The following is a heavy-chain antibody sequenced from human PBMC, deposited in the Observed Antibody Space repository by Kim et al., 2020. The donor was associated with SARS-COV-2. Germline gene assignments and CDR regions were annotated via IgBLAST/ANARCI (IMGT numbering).Heavy chain of an antibody. CDR3: ARSRGRTYYYDSSGYFDY. J-gene: IGHJ4*02. CDR2: INHSGST. V-gene: IGHV4-34*01. D-gene: IGHD3-22*01. CDR1: GGSFSGYY. Sequence: SETLSLTCAVYGGSFSGYYWSWIRQPPGKGLEWIGEINHSGSTNYNPSLKSRVTISVDTSKNQFSLKLSSVTAADTGVYYCARSRGRTYYYDSSGYFDYWGQGTLVTVSS.